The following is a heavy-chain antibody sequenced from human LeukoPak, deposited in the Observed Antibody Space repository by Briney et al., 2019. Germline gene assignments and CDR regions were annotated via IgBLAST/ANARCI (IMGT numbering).Heavy chain of an antibody. Sequence: GGSLRLSCAASGFTFSSYAMSWVRQAPGKGLEWVSAISGSGGSTYYADSVKGRFTISRDNSKNTLYLQMNSLRAEDTAVYYCAKRGSCYSPPYYYYMDVWGKGTTVTVSS. D-gene: IGHD2-15*01. CDR2: ISGSGGST. V-gene: IGHV3-23*01. J-gene: IGHJ6*03. CDR1: GFTFSSYA. CDR3: AKRGSCYSPPYYYYMDV.